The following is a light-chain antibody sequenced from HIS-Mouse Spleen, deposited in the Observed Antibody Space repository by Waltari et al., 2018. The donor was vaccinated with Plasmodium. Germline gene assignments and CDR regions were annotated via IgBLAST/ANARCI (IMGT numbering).Light chain of an antibody. Sequence: SYELTQPPPVSVSPGHTARITCPGDALPKQYASWYKQKSGQAPVLVIYEDSKRPPGIPERFSGSSSGTIATLTISGAQVEDEADYYCYSTDSSGNHRVFGGGTKLTVL. CDR1: ALPKQY. V-gene: IGLV3-10*01. J-gene: IGLJ3*02. CDR2: EDS. CDR3: YSTDSSGNHRV.